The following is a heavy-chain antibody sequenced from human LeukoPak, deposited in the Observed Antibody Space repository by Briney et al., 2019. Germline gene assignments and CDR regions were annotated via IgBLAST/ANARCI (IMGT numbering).Heavy chain of an antibody. J-gene: IGHJ6*02. D-gene: IGHD2-15*01. CDR1: GYTLTGHY. CDR2: INPNTGAT. CDR3: ASVGVVADYGLDV. V-gene: IGHV1-2*02. Sequence: GASVKVSCKASGYTLTGHYLHWVRQAPGQGLEWMGWINPNTGATTYAQRFQGRVTLTRDTSISTAYMDLSRLRPDDTAVCYCASVGVVADYGLDVWGQGTTVTVSS.